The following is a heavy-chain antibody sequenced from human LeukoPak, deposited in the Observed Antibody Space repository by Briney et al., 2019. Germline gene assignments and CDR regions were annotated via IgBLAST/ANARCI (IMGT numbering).Heavy chain of an antibody. CDR2: IIPIFGTA. CDR1: RGTFSSYA. J-gene: IGHJ5*02. CDR3: ARSGRDIVVVPAAEPYNWFDP. Sequence: SVKVSCKASRGTFSSYAISWVRQAPGQGLEWMGGIIPIFGTANYAQKFQGRVTITTDESTSTAYMELSSLRSEDTAVYYCARSGRDIVVVPAAEPYNWFDPWGQGTLVTVSS. D-gene: IGHD2-2*01. V-gene: IGHV1-69*05.